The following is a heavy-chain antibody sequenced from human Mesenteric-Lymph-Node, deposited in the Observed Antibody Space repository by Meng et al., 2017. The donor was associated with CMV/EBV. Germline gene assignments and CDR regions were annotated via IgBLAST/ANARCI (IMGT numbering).Heavy chain of an antibody. CDR3: AKVGVVPPSGDLDY. V-gene: IGHV3-23*01. CDR1: GLTFTNHA. CDR2: IIGSGAKT. D-gene: IGHD3-16*01. Sequence: GGSLRLSCAASGLTFTNHAMNWVRQAPGKGLEWVSSIIGSGAKTFYADSVKGRCTISRDNSENTLYLQMNSLRAEDTAVYYCAKVGVVPPSGDLDYWGQGTLVTVSS. J-gene: IGHJ4*02.